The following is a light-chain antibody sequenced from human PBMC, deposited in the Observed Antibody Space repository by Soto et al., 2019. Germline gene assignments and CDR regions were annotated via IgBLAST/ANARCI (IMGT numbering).Light chain of an antibody. CDR1: QSVTRSY. CDR3: QQYGSSIT. Sequence: IVLTQSPGTLSLSPGERATLSCRASQSVTRSYLAWYQQKPGQAPRLLIYGASSRAIGIPDRFSGSGSGTDFTLTSSRLEPEDFAVYYCQQYGSSITFGQGTRLEIK. V-gene: IGKV3-20*01. CDR2: GAS. J-gene: IGKJ5*01.